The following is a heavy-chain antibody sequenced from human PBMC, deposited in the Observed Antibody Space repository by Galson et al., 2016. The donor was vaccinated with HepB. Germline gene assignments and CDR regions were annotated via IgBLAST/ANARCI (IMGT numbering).Heavy chain of an antibody. D-gene: IGHD1-1*01. CDR1: GYSFSTYW. CDR2: IYPGDFDT. CDR3: ARSQVEMVGYYHGMDV. V-gene: IGHV5-51*01. Sequence: QSGAEVKKPGESLKISCKGSGYSFSTYWIGWVRQMPGKGLEWMGMIYPGDFDTRYSPSFQGQVTISVDKSISTAYLQWSSLKASDTAIYYCARSQVEMVGYYHGMDVWGQGTTVTVSS. J-gene: IGHJ6*02.